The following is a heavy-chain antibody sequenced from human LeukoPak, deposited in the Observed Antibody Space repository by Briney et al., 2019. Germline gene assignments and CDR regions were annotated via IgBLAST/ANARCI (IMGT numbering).Heavy chain of an antibody. CDR3: VRGSLASGVVVYYYYYLDV. D-gene: IGHD3-3*01. J-gene: IGHJ6*03. CDR1: GFNYSSYT. V-gene: IGHV3-48*01. Sequence: GGSLRLSCAASGFNYSSYTMNWVRQAPGMGLEWLSYISASRGITYYADSVKGRFTISRDNAKNSLYLQMNGLRAEDTAVYYCVRGSLASGVVVYYYYYLDVWGKGTTVTVSS. CDR2: ISASRGIT.